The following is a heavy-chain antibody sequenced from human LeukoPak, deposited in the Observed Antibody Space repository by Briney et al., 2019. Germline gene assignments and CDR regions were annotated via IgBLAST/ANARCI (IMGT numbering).Heavy chain of an antibody. CDR3: ARGGMSTYYDSGGYNSY. CDR2: IWYDGSNK. Sequence: PGGSLRLSCAASGFTFSSYGMHWVRQAPGKGLEWVAVIWYDGSNKYYADSVKGRFTISRDNSKNTLYLQMNSLRAEDTAVYYCARGGMSTYYDSGGYNSYWGQGTLVTVSS. V-gene: IGHV3-33*01. J-gene: IGHJ4*02. CDR1: GFTFSSYG. D-gene: IGHD3-22*01.